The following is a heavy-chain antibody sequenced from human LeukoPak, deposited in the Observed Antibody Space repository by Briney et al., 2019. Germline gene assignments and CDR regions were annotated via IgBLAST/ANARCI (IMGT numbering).Heavy chain of an antibody. V-gene: IGHV5-51*01. J-gene: IGHJ3*01. CDR1: GYTFTGYW. Sequence: GESLKISCKGSGYTFTGYWIGWVRQMPGKGLEWMGIIYPGDSDTRYSPSFQGQVTISADKSISTAYLQWSSLKASDTAMYYCARRGYCSGGSCYSNAFDLWGQGTMVTVSS. D-gene: IGHD2-15*01. CDR2: IYPGDSDT. CDR3: ARRGYCSGGSCYSNAFDL.